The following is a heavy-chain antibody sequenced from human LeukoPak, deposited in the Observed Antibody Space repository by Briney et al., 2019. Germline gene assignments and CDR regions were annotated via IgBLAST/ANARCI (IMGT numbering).Heavy chain of an antibody. CDR1: GYTFTSYA. CDR3: AYDSSGWYNYFDY. J-gene: IGHJ4*02. D-gene: IGHD6-19*01. V-gene: IGHV7-4-1*02. CDR2: INTNTGNP. Sequence: ASVNVSCKASGYTFTSYAMNWVRQAPGQGREWMGWINTNTGNPTYAQGFTGRFVLSLDTSVSTAYLQISSLKAEDTAVYYCAYDSSGWYNYFDYWGQGTLVTVSS.